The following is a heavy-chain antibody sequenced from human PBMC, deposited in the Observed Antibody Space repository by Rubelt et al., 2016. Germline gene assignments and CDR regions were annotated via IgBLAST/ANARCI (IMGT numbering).Heavy chain of an antibody. J-gene: IGHJ4*02. CDR3: ARVRTRTQTIDY. Sequence: RAQGLEWMGWINAGNGNTKYSQKFQGRVTMTTDTSTSTAYMELRSLRSDDTAVYYCARVRTRTQTIDYWGQGTLVTVSS. D-gene: IGHD1/OR15-1a*01. CDR2: INAGNGNT. V-gene: IGHV1-18*01.